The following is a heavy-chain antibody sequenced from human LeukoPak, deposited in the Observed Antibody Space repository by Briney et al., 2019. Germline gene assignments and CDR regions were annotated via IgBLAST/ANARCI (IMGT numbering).Heavy chain of an antibody. J-gene: IGHJ4*02. CDR1: GGSISSSSYY. CDR2: IYYSGST. Sequence: PSETLSLTCTVSGGSISSSSYYWGWIRQPPGKGLEWIGSIYYSGSTYYNPSLKSRVTISVDTSKNQFSLKLSSVTAADTAVYYCARGQGSDYYDSSGYYYFDYWGQGTLVTVSS. D-gene: IGHD3-22*01. V-gene: IGHV4-39*07. CDR3: ARGQGSDYYDSSGYYYFDY.